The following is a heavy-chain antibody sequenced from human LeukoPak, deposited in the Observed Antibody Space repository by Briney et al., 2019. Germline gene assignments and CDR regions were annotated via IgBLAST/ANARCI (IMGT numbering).Heavy chain of an antibody. V-gene: IGHV1-18*01. J-gene: IGHJ4*02. CDR2: ISAYNGNT. CDR1: GYTFTSYG. Sequence: ASVKVSCKASGYTFTSYGISWVRQAPGQGLEWMGWISAYNGNTNYAQKLQGRVTMTTDTSTSTAYMEVRSLRSDDTAVYYCARDGDYYDSSGYPISDYWGQGTLVTVSS. CDR3: ARDGDYYDSSGYPISDY. D-gene: IGHD3-22*01.